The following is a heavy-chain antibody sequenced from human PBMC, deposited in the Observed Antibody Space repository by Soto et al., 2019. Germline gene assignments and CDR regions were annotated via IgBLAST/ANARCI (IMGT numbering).Heavy chain of an antibody. CDR2: IDPSDSYT. CDR1: GYSFTSYC. D-gene: IGHD6-13*01. J-gene: IGHJ3*02. Sequence: GESLKISCKGSGYSFTSYCISWVRRMPGKGLEWMGRIDPSDSYTNYSPSFQGHVTISADKSISTAYLQWSSLKASDTAMYYCARRVAAAGTDAFDSWGQGTMVTVSS. CDR3: ARRVAAAGTDAFDS. V-gene: IGHV5-10-1*01.